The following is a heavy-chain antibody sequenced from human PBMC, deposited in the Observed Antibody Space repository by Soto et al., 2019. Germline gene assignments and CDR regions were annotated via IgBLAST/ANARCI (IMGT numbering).Heavy chain of an antibody. CDR1: GGSFSGYY. Sequence: SETLSLTCAVYGGSFSGYYWSWIRQPPGKGLEWIGEINHSGRTNYNPSLKSRVTISVDTSKNQFSLKLSSVTAADTAVYYCARGEGSNYYYYMDVWGKGTTVTVSS. J-gene: IGHJ6*03. CDR3: ARGEGSNYYYYMDV. V-gene: IGHV4-34*01. CDR2: INHSGRT. D-gene: IGHD4-4*01.